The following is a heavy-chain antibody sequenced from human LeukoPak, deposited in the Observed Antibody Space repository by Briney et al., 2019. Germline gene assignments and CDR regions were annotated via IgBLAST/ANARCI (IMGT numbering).Heavy chain of an antibody. Sequence: PSQTLSLTCTVSGGSISSGYYYWSWIRQPPRQGLVWIGYIYCSGSTYYNPSLNSRVTISEDTSKNQFSLKLTSVTAADTAVYYCARDSPYDRSGFGMDVWGQGTTVTVSS. J-gene: IGHJ6*02. CDR3: ARDSPYDRSGFGMDV. D-gene: IGHD3-22*01. V-gene: IGHV4-30-4*01. CDR1: GGSISSGYYY. CDR2: IYCSGST.